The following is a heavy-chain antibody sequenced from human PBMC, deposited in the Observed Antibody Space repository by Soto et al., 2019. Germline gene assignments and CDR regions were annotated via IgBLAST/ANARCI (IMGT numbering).Heavy chain of an antibody. CDR1: GFSLSTSGVG. CDR3: AHRFDLKDVAGRGYYFDY. Sequence: GSGPTLVNPTQTLTLTCTFSGFSLSTSGVGVGWIRQPPGKALEWLALIYWNDDKRYSPSLKSRLTITKDTSKNQVVLTMTNMDPVDTATYYCAHRFDLKDVAGRGYYFDYWGQGTLVTVSS. CDR2: IYWNDDK. J-gene: IGHJ4*02. D-gene: IGHD6-19*01. V-gene: IGHV2-5*01.